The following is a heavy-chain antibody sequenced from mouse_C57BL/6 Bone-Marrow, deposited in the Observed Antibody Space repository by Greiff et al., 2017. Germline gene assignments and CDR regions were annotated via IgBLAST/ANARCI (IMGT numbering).Heavy chain of an antibody. Sequence: QVQLQQSGAELARPGASVKLSCKASGYTFTSYGISWVKQRTGQGLEWIGEIYPRSGNTYYNEKVKGKATLTADKSSSTAYMELRSLTSEDSAVYFCARRIIITTVVANYFDYWGQGTTLTVSS. CDR3: ARRIIITTVVANYFDY. J-gene: IGHJ2*01. CDR1: GYTFTSYG. CDR2: IYPRSGNT. D-gene: IGHD1-1*01. V-gene: IGHV1-81*01.